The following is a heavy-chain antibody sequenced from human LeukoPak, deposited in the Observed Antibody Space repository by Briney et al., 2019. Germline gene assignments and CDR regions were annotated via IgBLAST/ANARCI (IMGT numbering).Heavy chain of an antibody. Sequence: SETLSLTCDVSGGSISSSNWWIWVRQLPGKGLEWIAEIYLSGSTYYNPSLSSRVTISVDKSKNQFSLKLRSVAAADTAVYYCARDMGDCMGSSGGSCYSEYWGQGTLVSVSS. J-gene: IGHJ4*02. CDR1: GGSISSSNW. V-gene: IGHV4-4*02. CDR3: ARDMGDCMGSSGGSCYSEY. CDR2: IYLSGST. D-gene: IGHD2-15*01.